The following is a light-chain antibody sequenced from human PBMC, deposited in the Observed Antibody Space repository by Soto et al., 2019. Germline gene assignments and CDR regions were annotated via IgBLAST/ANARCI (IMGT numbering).Light chain of an antibody. CDR2: AAS. V-gene: IGKV1-39*01. J-gene: IGKJ1*01. CDR3: QQGYSTTWT. CDR1: QSISTY. Sequence: DIQMTQSPSSLSASVGDRVTITCRASQSISTYLHWYQQKSGEAPKLLIYAASHLRSGVPSRFSGSGSGTHFTLTMNSVQPEDFATYYCQQGYSTTWTFGQGTKV.